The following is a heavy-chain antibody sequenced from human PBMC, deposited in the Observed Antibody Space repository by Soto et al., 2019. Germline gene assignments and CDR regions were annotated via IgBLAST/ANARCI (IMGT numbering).Heavy chain of an antibody. CDR1: GGSFSAYY. D-gene: IGHD2-21*02. V-gene: IGHV4-34*01. CDR2: INHSGST. J-gene: IGHJ4*02. CDR3: ARDDYCGGDCRFLDY. Sequence: SETLSLTCAVYGGSFSAYYWTWTRQSPGKGLEWIGEINHSGSTNYNPSLKSRVTISVDTSKNQFSLKLSSVTAADTAVYYCARDDYCGGDCRFLDYWGQGTLVTVSS.